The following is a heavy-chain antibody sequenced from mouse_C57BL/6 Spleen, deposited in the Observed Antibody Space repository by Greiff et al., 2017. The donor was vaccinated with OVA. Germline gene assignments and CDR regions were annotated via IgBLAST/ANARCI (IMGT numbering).Heavy chain of an antibody. V-gene: IGHV3-6*01. CDR2: ISYDGSN. J-gene: IGHJ2*01. D-gene: IGHD1-1*01. Sequence: DVQLQESGPGLVKPSQSLSLTCSVTGYSITSGYYWNWIRQFPGNKLEWMGYISYDGSNNYNPSLKNRISITRDTSKNQFFLKLNSVTTEDTATYYCAREGYYGSSYPYYFDYWGQGTTLTVSS. CDR1: GYSITSGYY. CDR3: AREGYYGSSYPYYFDY.